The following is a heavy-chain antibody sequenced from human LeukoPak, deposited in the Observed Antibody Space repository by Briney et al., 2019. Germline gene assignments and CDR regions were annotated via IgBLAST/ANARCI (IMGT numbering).Heavy chain of an antibody. CDR1: GFTFSSCG. Sequence: GGSLRLSCAASGFTFSSCGMSWVRQAPGKGLEWVSAISGNGGSTNYADSVKGRFSISRDNSKNTLYLQINSLRAEDTAVYYCAKDRNVAAAGTYYYYYGMDVWGQRTTVTVSS. J-gene: IGHJ6*02. V-gene: IGHV3-23*01. D-gene: IGHD6-13*01. CDR2: ISGNGGST. CDR3: AKDRNVAAAGTYYYYYGMDV.